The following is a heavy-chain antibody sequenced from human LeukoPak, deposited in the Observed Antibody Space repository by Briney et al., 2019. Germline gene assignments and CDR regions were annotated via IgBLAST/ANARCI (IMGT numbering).Heavy chain of an antibody. Sequence: ASVKVSCKASGYTFTGYYMHWVRQAPGQGLEWMGWINPNIGGTNYAQKFQGRVTMTRDTSISTAYMELSRLRSDDTAVYYCARETMIVTHSGGCFDYWGQGTLVTVSS. CDR3: ARETMIVTHSGGCFDY. CDR2: INPNIGGT. CDR1: GYTFTGYY. J-gene: IGHJ4*02. D-gene: IGHD3-22*01. V-gene: IGHV1-2*02.